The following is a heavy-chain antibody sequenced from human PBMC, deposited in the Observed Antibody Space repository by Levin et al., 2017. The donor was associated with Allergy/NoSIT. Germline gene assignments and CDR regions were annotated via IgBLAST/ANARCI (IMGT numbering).Heavy chain of an antibody. V-gene: IGHV3-23*01. D-gene: IGHD2-15*01. CDR1: GFTFSSYA. J-gene: IGHJ4*02. Sequence: GESLKISCAASGFTFSSYAMAWVRQPPGKGLEWVSVICGNTNTTYYADSVKGRFTISRDNSKNTLFLQMNGLRDEDAALYYCAKGGSGSCYSVYDYWGQGTLVSVSS. CDR2: ICGNTNTT. CDR3: AKGGSGSCYSVYDY.